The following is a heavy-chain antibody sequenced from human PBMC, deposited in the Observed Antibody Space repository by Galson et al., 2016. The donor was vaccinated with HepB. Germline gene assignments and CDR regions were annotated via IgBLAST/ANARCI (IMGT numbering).Heavy chain of an antibody. J-gene: IGHJ6*02. V-gene: IGHV4-61*01. CDR3: AKYYGDFVNYYAMDV. D-gene: IGHD4-17*01. Sequence: SETLSLTCTVSGGSVSSRTYYWNWIRQPPGKGLEWIGYIYYNGVTRYNPSLKSRVTMSVDTSKNQFSLKLSSVTAADTALYFCAKYYGDFVNYYAMDVWGQGTTVTVSS. CDR2: IYYNGVT. CDR1: GGSVSSRTYY.